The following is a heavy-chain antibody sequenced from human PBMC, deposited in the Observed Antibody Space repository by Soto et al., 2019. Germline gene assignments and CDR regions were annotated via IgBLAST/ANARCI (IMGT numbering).Heavy chain of an antibody. CDR2: IYTSGST. Sequence: PSETLSLTCTVSGGSISCYYWSWIRQPAGKGLEWIGRIYTSGSTNYNPSLKSRVTMSVDTSKNQFSLKLSSVTAADTAVYYCARGCSSTSCYGYGMDVWGQGTTVTVSS. CDR1: GGSISCYY. CDR3: ARGCSSTSCYGYGMDV. J-gene: IGHJ6*02. D-gene: IGHD2-2*01. V-gene: IGHV4-4*07.